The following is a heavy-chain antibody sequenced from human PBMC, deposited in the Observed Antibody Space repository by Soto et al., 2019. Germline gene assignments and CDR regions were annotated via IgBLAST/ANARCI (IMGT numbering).Heavy chain of an antibody. CDR1: GDSVSSNSAA. D-gene: IGHD2-15*01. Sequence: SQTLSLTCAISGDSVSSNSAAWSWIRQSPSRGLEWLGRTYYRSKWNSNYAVSVKGRVTINPDTSKNQFSLQLNSVTPEATAVNYGARDQGGSWGQGTLVIVSS. CDR3: ARDQGGS. CDR2: TYYRSKWNS. J-gene: IGHJ4*02. V-gene: IGHV6-1*01.